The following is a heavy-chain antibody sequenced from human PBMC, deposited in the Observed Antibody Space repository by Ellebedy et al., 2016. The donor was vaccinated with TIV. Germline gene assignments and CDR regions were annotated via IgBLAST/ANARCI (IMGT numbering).Heavy chain of an antibody. V-gene: IGHV5-10-1*01. J-gene: IGHJ5*02. Sequence: GESLKISCKGSGYSFTSYWISWVRQMPGKGLEWMGSIDPSDSYTNYSPSFQGHVTIAADKSISTAYLQWSSLKASDTAMYYCARDGYKIAAAGTRWFDPWGQGTLVTVSS. CDR1: GYSFTSYW. CDR3: ARDGYKIAAAGTRWFDP. CDR2: IDPSDSYT. D-gene: IGHD6-13*01.